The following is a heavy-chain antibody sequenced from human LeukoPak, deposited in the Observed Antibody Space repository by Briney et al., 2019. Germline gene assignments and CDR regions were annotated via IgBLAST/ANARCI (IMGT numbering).Heavy chain of an antibody. V-gene: IGHV3-23*01. D-gene: IGHD6-13*01. Sequence: GGSLRLSCAASGFTFSSYAMHWVRQAPGKGLEWVSAISGRGGSTYYADSVKGRFTISRDNSKNTLYLQMNSLRAEDTAVYYCAKDPGGYSKELDYWGQGTLVTVSS. CDR2: ISGRGGST. CDR1: GFTFSSYA. CDR3: AKDPGGYSKELDY. J-gene: IGHJ4*02.